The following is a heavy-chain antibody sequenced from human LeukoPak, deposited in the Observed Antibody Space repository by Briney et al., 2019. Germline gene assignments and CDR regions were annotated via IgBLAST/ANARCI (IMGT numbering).Heavy chain of an antibody. CDR2: IWYDGSNR. CDR3: ARSDAFDI. J-gene: IGHJ3*02. Sequence: PGGSLRLSCAASGFTFSSYGMHWVHQAPGKGLEWVAVIWYDGSNRYYADSVKGRFTISRDNSKNTLYLQMNSLRAEDTAVYYCARSDAFDIWGQGTMVTVSS. V-gene: IGHV3-33*01. CDR1: GFTFSSYG.